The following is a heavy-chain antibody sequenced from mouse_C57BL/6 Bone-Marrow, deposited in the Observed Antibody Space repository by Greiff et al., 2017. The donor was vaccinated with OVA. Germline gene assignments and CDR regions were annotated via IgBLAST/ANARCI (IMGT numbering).Heavy chain of an antibody. Sequence: VQLQQSGPVLVKPGASVKMSCKASGYTFTDYYMNWVKQSHGKSLEWIGVINPYNGGTSYNQKFKGKATLTVDKSSSTAYMELNSLTSEDSAVYYCAREGYGYDGRPRFAYWGQGTLVTVSA. V-gene: IGHV1-19*01. J-gene: IGHJ3*01. CDR3: AREGYGYDGRPRFAY. CDR2: INPYNGGT. CDR1: GYTFTDYY. D-gene: IGHD2-2*01.